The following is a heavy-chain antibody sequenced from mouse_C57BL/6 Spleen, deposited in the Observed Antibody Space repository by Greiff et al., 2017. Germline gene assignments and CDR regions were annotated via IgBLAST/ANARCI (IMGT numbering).Heavy chain of an antibody. D-gene: IGHD2-10*01. V-gene: IGHV1-69*01. CDR1: GYTFTSYW. CDR3: ARRLHPDYAMDY. CDR2: IDPSDSYT. J-gene: IGHJ4*01. Sequence: VQLQQSGAELVMPGASVKLSCKASGYTFTSYWMHWVKQRPGQGLEWIGEIDPSDSYTNYNQKFKGKSTLTVDKSSSTAYMQLSSLTSEYSAVYCCARRLHPDYAMDYWGQGTSVTVSS.